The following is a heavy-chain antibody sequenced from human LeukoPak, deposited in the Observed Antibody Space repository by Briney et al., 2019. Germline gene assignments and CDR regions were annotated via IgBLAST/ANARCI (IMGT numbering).Heavy chain of an antibody. CDR3: ARGPQYSGSTEFDY. V-gene: IGHV1-69*13. D-gene: IGHD1-26*01. CDR2: IITIFVTA. J-gene: IGHJ4*02. CDR1: RGTFSSSA. Sequence: GSSQKVSCKASRGTFSSSAISWVRQAPGQGLEWMGGIITIFVTANYAQKIQSRVTIRPDESTSADYMELSSLRSEDTAVYYCARGPQYSGSTEFDYGGQGTLVTVSS.